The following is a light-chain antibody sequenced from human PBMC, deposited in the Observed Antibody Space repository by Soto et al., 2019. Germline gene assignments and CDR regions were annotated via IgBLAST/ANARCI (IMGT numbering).Light chain of an antibody. CDR3: EAWDSSLSAGV. CDR2: DND. J-gene: IGLJ3*02. V-gene: IGLV1-51*01. CDR1: NSNIGSNY. Sequence: QSVLTQPPSASATPGQWVTISCSGSNSNIGSNYVSWYQHLPGTAPKLLIYDNDKRPSGIPDRFSASKSGTSATLGITGLQTGDEADYYCEAWDSSLSAGVFGGGTKLTVL.